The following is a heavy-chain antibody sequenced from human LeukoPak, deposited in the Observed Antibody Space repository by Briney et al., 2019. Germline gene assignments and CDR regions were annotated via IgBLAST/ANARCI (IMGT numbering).Heavy chain of an antibody. V-gene: IGHV3-7*04. J-gene: IGHJ4*02. CDR1: GFTFNNYW. CDR3: ARESFEY. CDR2: IKPDGSGK. Sequence: GGSLRLSCAASGFTFNNYWMNWARQAPGKGLEWVANIKPDGSGKYYAASVKGRFTISRDNAKDSLYLQMNSLRGDDTAVYYCARESFEYWGQGVLVTVSS.